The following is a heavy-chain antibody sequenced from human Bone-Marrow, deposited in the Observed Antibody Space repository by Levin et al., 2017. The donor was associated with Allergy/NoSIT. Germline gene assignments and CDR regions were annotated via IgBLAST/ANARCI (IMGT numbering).Heavy chain of an antibody. CDR2: IYSGGDT. D-gene: IGHD3-10*01. Sequence: GESLKISCTASGVTVFNNYFMWVRQAPGKGLGWVSHIYSGGDTTYADSLKGRFIVSRDNSRNRVYLQMNSLGADDTAVYYCGRDGPGGGHWGPGTQVTVSS. J-gene: IGHJ4*02. CDR1: GVTVFNNY. CDR3: GRDGPGGGH. V-gene: IGHV3-66*01.